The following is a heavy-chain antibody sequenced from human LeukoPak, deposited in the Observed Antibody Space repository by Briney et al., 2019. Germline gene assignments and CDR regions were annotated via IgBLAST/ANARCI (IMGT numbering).Heavy chain of an antibody. V-gene: IGHV3-74*01. CDR1: GFTFSSYW. D-gene: IGHD5-18*01. CDR3: AREDTAMARDDY. CDR2: INSDGSST. J-gene: IGHJ4*02. Sequence: GGSLRLSCAASGFTFSSYWMHWVRRAPGKGLVWVSRINSDGSSTSYADSVKGRFTISRDNAKNTLYLQMNSLRAEDTAVYCCAREDTAMARDDYWGQGTLVTVSS.